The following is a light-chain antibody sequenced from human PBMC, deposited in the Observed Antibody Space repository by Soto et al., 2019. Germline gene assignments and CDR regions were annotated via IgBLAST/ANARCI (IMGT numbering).Light chain of an antibody. CDR3: SSYRSTSVYV. V-gene: IGLV2-8*01. CDR2: EVT. J-gene: IGLJ1*01. CDR1: SGDVGRYNY. Sequence: QSVLTQPPSASGSPGQSVSISCTGTSGDVGRYNYVAWYQQHPGKAPKLMIYEVTKRPSGVPARFSGSKFGNTASLTVSGLQADDEADYYCSSYRSTSVYVFGTGTKVTVL.